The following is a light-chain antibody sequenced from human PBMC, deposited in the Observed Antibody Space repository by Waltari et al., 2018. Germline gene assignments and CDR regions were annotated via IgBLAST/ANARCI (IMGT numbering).Light chain of an antibody. CDR2: GNS. V-gene: IGLV1-40*01. J-gene: IGLJ2*01. CDR3: QSYDNTGGVI. CDR1: YSNIGADYD. Sequence: QSVLTQPPSVSGAPGQRVTISCTGTYSNIGADYDVHWYQQFPGTAPQRLIYGNSNRPSGVPDRFSGSKSGTSASLAITGLQTEDEADYYCQSYDNTGGVIFGGGTRLTVL.